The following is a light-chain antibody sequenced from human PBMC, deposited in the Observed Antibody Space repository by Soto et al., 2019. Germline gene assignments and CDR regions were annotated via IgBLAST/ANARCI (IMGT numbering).Light chain of an antibody. J-gene: IGKJ5*01. Sequence: EIQMTQSPSSLSAAVGDRVTITCRSSQSIAVYLNWYQQKPGKAPNPLIYDASSLKSGVPARFSGSGSGTEFTLTISSLQPDDFATYYCQQYNTYSTFGQGTRLEIK. CDR1: QSIAVY. CDR2: DAS. CDR3: QQYNTYST. V-gene: IGKV1-5*01.